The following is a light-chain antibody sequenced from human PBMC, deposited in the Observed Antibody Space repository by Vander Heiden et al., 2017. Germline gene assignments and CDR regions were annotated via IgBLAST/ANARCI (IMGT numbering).Light chain of an antibody. J-gene: IGLJ3*02. CDR1: SSNIGAGYV. V-gene: IGLV1-40*01. CDR2: VNI. Sequence: QSVLTQPPSVSGAPGQRVTIPCTGSSSNIGAGYVVHWYQQLPGTAPKLLIYVNINRPSGVPDRFSGSKSGTSASLAITGLQAEDEADYYCQSYDSSLSGSVFGGGTKLTVL. CDR3: QSYDSSLSGSV.